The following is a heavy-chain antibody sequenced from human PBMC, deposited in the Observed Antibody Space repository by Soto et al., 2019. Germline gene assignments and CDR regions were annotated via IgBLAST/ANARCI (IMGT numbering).Heavy chain of an antibody. J-gene: IGHJ5*02. Sequence: QVQLVQSGAEVKKPGASVKVSCKASGYTFNTYGISWVRQAPGQGLEWMGWISTYDGTTYYAQRFQGRVTLTTDPSTTTAYMELKSLRSDDTAVYYCARGKIQLWLGDWFDPWGQGTLVTVSS. CDR3: ARGKIQLWLGDWFDP. V-gene: IGHV1-18*01. D-gene: IGHD5-18*01. CDR2: ISTYDGTT. CDR1: GYTFNTYG.